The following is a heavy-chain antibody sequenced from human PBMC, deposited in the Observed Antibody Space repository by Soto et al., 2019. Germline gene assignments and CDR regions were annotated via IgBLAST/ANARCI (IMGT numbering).Heavy chain of an antibody. CDR1: GYSFTTHS. V-gene: IGHV1-3*01. CDR2: INAGNGNT. J-gene: IGHJ1*01. Sequence: QVQLVQSGAEVKKPGASVKVSCKASGYSFTTHSMHWVRQAPGPRLEWMGWINAGNGNTKYSQKFQGRVTITRDTSASTAYMELSSLISEYTAVDYCASSTQYYGSLFSEYFQYWGQGTLVTVSS. CDR3: ASSTQYYGSLFSEYFQY. D-gene: IGHD3-3*01.